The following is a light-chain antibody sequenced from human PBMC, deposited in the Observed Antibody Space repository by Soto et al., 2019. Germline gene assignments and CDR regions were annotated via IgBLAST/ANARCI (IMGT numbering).Light chain of an antibody. V-gene: IGKV4-1*01. CDR1: QSVLYSSNNKNY. Sequence: DIVMTQSPDSLAVSLGERASINCKSSQSVLYSSNNKNYLAWYQQKPGQPPKLLIYWASTRESGVPDRFSGSASGTDFTLTIISLQAEDVAVYYCQQYYSTPLTFGGGTKVEIK. J-gene: IGKJ4*01. CDR3: QQYYSTPLT. CDR2: WAS.